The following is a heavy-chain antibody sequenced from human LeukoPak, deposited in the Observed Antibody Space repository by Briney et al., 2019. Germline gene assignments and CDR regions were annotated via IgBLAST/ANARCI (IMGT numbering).Heavy chain of an antibody. Sequence: SETLSLTCTVSGGSISSRGHYWGWIRQPPGKGLEWIGSIYYAGDTYYNPSLKSRVAISVDTSKNQFSLNLSSATAADTAVYYCARHVVAYDYGDYWGQGTLVTVSS. CDR3: ARHVVAYDYGDY. J-gene: IGHJ4*02. D-gene: IGHD4-17*01. CDR1: GGSISSRGHY. V-gene: IGHV4-39*01. CDR2: IYYAGDT.